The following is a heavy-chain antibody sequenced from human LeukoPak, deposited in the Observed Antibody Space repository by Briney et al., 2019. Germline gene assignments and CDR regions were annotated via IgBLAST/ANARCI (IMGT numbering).Heavy chain of an antibody. CDR1: GYTFTSYD. CDR2: MNPNSGNT. J-gene: IGHJ5*02. D-gene: IGHD3-10*01. CDR3: ARGPKVVRGVHNNWFDP. V-gene: IGHV1-8*01. Sequence: VASVKVSCKASGYTFTSYDINWVRQATGQGLEWMGWMNPNSGNTGYAQKFQGRVTMTRNTSISTAYMELSSLRSEDTAVYYYARGPKVVRGVHNNWFDPWGQGTLVTVSS.